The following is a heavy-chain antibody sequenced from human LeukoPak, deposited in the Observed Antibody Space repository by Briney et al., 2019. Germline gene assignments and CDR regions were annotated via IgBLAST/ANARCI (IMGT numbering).Heavy chain of an antibody. CDR3: ASSSPYDDYGKDDY. CDR2: IIPIFGTA. D-gene: IGHD4-17*01. Sequence: SVKVSCKASGGTFSSYAISWVRQAPGQGLEWMGRIIPIFGTANYAQKFQGRVTITTDESTSTAYMELSSLRSEDTAVYYCASSSPYDDYGKDDYWGQGTLVTVSS. V-gene: IGHV1-69*05. CDR1: GGTFSSYA. J-gene: IGHJ4*02.